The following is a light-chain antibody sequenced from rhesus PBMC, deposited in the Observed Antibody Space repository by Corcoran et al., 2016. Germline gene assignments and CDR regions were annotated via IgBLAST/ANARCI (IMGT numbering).Light chain of an antibody. J-gene: IGKJ1*01. V-gene: IGKV1-74*01. CDR2: KAS. CDR3: QQGYGTPWT. CDR1: ENVNNY. Sequence: DIQMTQSPSSLSASVGDRVTITCRASENVNNYLNWYQQKPGKAPKLLIYKASTLQSGVPSRFSGSGSGTDYTFTIRSLQPEDVATYYGQQGYGTPWTFGQGTKVEIK.